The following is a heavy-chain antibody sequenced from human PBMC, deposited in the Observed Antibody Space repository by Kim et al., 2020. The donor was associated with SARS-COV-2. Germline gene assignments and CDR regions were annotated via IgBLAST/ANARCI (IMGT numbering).Heavy chain of an antibody. D-gene: IGHD1-26*01. CDR3: ARGGSGRYSLDY. Sequence: AESEKGRITISRDNSKNTQYLQMNSLRAEDTDVYYSARGGSGRYSLDYWGQGALVTVSS. V-gene: IGHV3-53*01. J-gene: IGHJ4*02.